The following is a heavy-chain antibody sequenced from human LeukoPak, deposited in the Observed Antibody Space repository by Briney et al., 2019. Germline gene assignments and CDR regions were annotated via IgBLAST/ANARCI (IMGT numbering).Heavy chain of an antibody. CDR3: APQEVPAATFDY. J-gene: IGHJ4*02. Sequence: SETLSLTCTVSGGSISSSSYYWGWIRQPPGKGLEWIGSIYYSGSTYYNPSLKSRVTISVDTSKNQFSLKLSSVTAADTAAYYCAPQEVPAATFDYWGQGTLVTVSS. CDR2: IYYSGST. CDR1: GGSISSSSYY. V-gene: IGHV4-39*01. D-gene: IGHD2-2*01.